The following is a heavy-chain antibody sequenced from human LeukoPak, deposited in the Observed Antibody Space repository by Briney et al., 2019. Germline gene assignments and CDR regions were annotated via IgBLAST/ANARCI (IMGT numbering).Heavy chain of an antibody. Sequence: SETLSLTCTVSGAYISPNYWSWIRQFPGKGLEWIGFIYSDGRTEYSPSLKSRVTISVDTSNNQFSLRLTSVTAADTAVYYCARERYYYDSSGYLTYWGQGTLVTVSS. J-gene: IGHJ4*02. CDR2: IYSDGRT. V-gene: IGHV4-4*08. CDR3: ARERYYYDSSGYLTY. D-gene: IGHD3-22*01. CDR1: GAYISPNY.